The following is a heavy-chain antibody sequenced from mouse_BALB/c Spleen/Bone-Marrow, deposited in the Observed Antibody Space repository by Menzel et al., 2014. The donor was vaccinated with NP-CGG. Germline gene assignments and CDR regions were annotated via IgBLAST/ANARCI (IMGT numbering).Heavy chain of an antibody. CDR1: GFSLTSYG. V-gene: IGHV2-4-1*01. Sequence: VQLQQSGPGLVQPSQSLSITCTVSGFSLTSYGVHWVRQSPGKGLEWLGVIWSGGSTDYNAAFISRLSISKDNSKSQVFFKMNSLQADDIAIYYCAKNGGTWFAYWGQGTLVTVSA. J-gene: IGHJ3*01. CDR3: AKNGGTWFAY. CDR2: IWSGGST.